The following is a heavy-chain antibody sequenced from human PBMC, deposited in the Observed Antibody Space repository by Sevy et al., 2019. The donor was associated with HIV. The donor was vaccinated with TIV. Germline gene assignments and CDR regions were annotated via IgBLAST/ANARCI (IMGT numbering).Heavy chain of an antibody. CDR3: ARDPTYYDFWAGYYTGWFDP. V-gene: IGHV3-11*01. D-gene: IGHD3-3*01. CDR1: GFSFSAYY. Sequence: GGSLRLSCVGSGFSFSAYYMNWIRQAPGKGLEWVSYISGTGNTKYYTDSVKGRFTISRDNAKNSLYLEMNSLRVDDTAVYYCARDPTYYDFWAGYYTGWFDPWGQGTLVTVSS. J-gene: IGHJ5*02. CDR2: ISGTGNTK.